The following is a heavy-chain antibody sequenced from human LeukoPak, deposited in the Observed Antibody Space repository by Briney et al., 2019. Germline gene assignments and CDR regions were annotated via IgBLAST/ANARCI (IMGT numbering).Heavy chain of an antibody. CDR2: IYSGGST. V-gene: IGHV3-53*01. CDR1: GFTVSSNY. J-gene: IGHJ4*02. Sequence: GGSLRLSRAASGFTVSSNYMSWVRQAPGKGLEWVSVIYSGGSTYYADSVKGRFTISRDNSKNTLYLQMNSLRAEDTAVYYCARDLPPVYWGQGTLVTVSS. CDR3: ARDLPPVY.